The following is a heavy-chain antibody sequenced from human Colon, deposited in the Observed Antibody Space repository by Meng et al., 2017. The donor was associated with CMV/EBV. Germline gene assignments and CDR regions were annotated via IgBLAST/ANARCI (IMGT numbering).Heavy chain of an antibody. J-gene: IGHJ6*02. D-gene: IGHD1-7*01. Sequence: GGSLRLSCAASGFTFDDYAMHWVRQAPGKGLEWVSSITWNSGRTGYVDSVEGRFTISRDNAKNSLCLQMNGLRAEDTALYYCAKDISPVGGTTGYHGMDVWGQGTTVTVSS. CDR1: GFTFDDYA. CDR2: ITWNSGRT. V-gene: IGHV3-9*01. CDR3: AKDISPVGGTTGYHGMDV.